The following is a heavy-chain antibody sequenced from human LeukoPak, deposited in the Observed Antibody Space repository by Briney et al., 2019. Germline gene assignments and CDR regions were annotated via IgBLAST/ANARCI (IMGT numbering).Heavy chain of an antibody. J-gene: IGHJ4*02. V-gene: IGHV4-59*08. D-gene: IGHD3-10*01. CDR2: IYYSGST. CDR1: GGSISSYY. Sequence: SDTLSLTCTVSGGSISSYYWSWIRQPPGKGLEWIGYIYYSGSTNYNPSLKSRVTISVDTSKNQFSLKLSSVTAADTAVYCCARLHYGSGSYFDYWGQGTLVTVSS. CDR3: ARLHYGSGSYFDY.